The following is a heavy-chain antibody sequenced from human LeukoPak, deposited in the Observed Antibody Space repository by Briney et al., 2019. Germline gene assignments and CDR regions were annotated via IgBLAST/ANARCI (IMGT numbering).Heavy chain of an antibody. CDR3: ARELRRDGYNHYDY. Sequence: GGSLRLSCAASGFTFSSYSMNRVRQAPGKGREWVSSISSSSSYIYYADSVKGRFTISRDNARNSLYLQMNSLRAEDTAVYYCARELRRDGYNHYDYWGQGTLVTVSS. CDR1: GFTFSSYS. CDR2: ISSSSSYI. V-gene: IGHV3-21*01. D-gene: IGHD5-24*01. J-gene: IGHJ4*02.